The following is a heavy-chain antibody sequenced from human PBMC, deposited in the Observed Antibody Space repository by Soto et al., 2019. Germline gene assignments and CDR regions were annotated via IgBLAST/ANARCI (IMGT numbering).Heavy chain of an antibody. Sequence: GASVKVSCKASGYTFTDYYMHWVRQAPGQGLEWMGWINPNSGATSYAQRFQGRVTMTRDTSISTAYMELSRLTSDDTAVYHCAREGGDIVQMVYALPWYWGQGTLVTVSS. CDR2: INPNSGAT. CDR1: GYTFTDYY. J-gene: IGHJ4*02. CDR3: AREGGDIVQMVYALPWY. V-gene: IGHV1-2*02. D-gene: IGHD2-8*01.